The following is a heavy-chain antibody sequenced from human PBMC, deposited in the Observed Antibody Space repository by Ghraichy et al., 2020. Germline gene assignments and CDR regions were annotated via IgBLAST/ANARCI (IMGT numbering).Heavy chain of an antibody. Sequence: SGPTLVKPTQTLTLTCTFSGFSLSTSGVGVGWIRQPPGKALEWLALIYWDDDKRYSPSLKSRLTITKDTSKNQVVLTMTNMDPVDTATYYCAHTHVVPPSRLNWFDPWGQGTLVTVSS. CDR2: IYWDDDK. CDR3: AHTHVVPPSRLNWFDP. D-gene: IGHD2-15*01. CDR1: GFSLSTSGVG. J-gene: IGHJ5*02. V-gene: IGHV2-5*02.